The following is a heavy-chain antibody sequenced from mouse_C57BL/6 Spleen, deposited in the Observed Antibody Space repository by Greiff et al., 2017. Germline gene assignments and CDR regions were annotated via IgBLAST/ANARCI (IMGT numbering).Heavy chain of an antibody. Sequence: VQLQQSGAELVRPGSSVKLSCKASGYTFTSYWMDWVKQRPGQGLEWIGNIYPSDSETHYNQKFKDKATLAVDKSSSTAYMQLSSLTSEDSAVYYCARTVRNYAMDYWGQGTSVTVSS. V-gene: IGHV1-61*01. J-gene: IGHJ4*01. CDR1: GYTFTSYW. D-gene: IGHD1-1*01. CDR2: IYPSDSET. CDR3: ARTVRNYAMDY.